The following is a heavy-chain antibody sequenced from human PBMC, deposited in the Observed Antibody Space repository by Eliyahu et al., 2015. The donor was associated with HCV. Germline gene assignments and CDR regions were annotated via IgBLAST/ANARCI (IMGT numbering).Heavy chain of an antibody. CDR2: ISPMFGAT. J-gene: IGHJ5*02. CDR1: GGAFSSLE. D-gene: IGHD3-10*01. CDR3: VKVTSGTSPINGDWFDP. V-gene: IGHV1-69*01. Sequence: QVQLVQSGAEVKKPGSSLKVSCKTSGGAFSSLEIAWVRQAPGQGLEWIGDISPMFGATKYAQIFSDRVTIKADESTTTVYMEMTNLNSEDTAIYYCVKVTSGTSPINGDWFDPWGQGTLVTASS.